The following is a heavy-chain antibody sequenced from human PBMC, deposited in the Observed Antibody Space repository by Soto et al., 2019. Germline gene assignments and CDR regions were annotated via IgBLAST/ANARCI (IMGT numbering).Heavy chain of an antibody. CDR2: IGWDGGNI. J-gene: IGHJ5*02. Sequence: EVELVESGGKLVQPGTSLRLSCVASGFTFDDFVMHWLRQSPGKGLEWISGIGWDGGNIDYADSVRGRFTFSRDNAKNSLFLQMNSLRPDDTAFYYCARQEPYSSSPLVSWGQGTLVTVSS. CDR1: GFTFDDFV. CDR3: ARQEPYSSSPLVS. D-gene: IGHD4-4*01. V-gene: IGHV3-9*01.